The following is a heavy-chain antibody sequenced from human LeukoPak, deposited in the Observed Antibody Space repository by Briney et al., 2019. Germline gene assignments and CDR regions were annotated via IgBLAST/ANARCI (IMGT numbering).Heavy chain of an antibody. CDR1: GFTFSSYA. Sequence: RSLRLSCAASGFTFSSYAMHWVRQAPGKGLEWVATISYDGDNKYYADSVKGRFTISRDNSKNTLYLQMNSLRAEDTAVYYCARGRNLVAISGYFDYWGQGTLVTVSS. D-gene: IGHD3-22*01. CDR3: ARGRNLVAISGYFDY. J-gene: IGHJ4*02. V-gene: IGHV3-30-3*01. CDR2: ISYDGDNK.